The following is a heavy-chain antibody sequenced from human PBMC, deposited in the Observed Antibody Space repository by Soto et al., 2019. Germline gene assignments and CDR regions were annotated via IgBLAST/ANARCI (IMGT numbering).Heavy chain of an antibody. CDR2: IYYSGTT. V-gene: IGHV4-30-4*01. Sequence: QVQLQESGPGLVKPSQTLSLTCTVSGGSISSGDYYWSWIRQPPGKGLEWIGYIYYSGTTYYNPSLKSGVAISVGTSKNQFSLKLSSLTAADTAVYYCASRGTTTYCSGGSCYARGFDYWGQVTLVTVSS. J-gene: IGHJ4*02. CDR1: GGSISSGDYY. D-gene: IGHD2-15*01. CDR3: ASRGTTTYCSGGSCYARGFDY.